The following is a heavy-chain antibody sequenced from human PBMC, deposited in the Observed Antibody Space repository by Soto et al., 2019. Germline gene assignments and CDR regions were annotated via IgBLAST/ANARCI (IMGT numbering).Heavy chain of an antibody. CDR1: GFNIDDYA. CDR2: INWNAGRI. V-gene: IGHV3-9*01. CDR3: AKVEVVGLGDFDY. J-gene: IGHJ4*02. D-gene: IGHD3-16*01. Sequence: EVQLVESGGTLVRPGRSLRLSCAVSGFNIDDYAMHWVRQAPGKGLEWVSGINWNAGRILYADSVKGRFTISRDIANNSLYLQTDGLGAEDTAFYHCAKVEVVGLGDFDYWGAGTLVTVSS.